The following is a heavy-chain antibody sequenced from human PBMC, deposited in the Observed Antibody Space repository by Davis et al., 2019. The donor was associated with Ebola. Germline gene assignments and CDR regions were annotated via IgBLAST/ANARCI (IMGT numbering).Heavy chain of an antibody. V-gene: IGHV3-48*02. CDR2: ISSSSSTI. J-gene: IGHJ5*02. CDR1: GFTFSSYS. CDR3: ARDTLWVTNPNWFDP. D-gene: IGHD4-17*01. Sequence: PGGSLRLSCAASGFTFSSYSMNWVRQAPGKGLEWVSYISSSSSTIYYADSVKGRFTISRDNAKNSLYLQMNSLRDEDTAVYYCARDTLWVTNPNWFDPWGQGTLVTVSS.